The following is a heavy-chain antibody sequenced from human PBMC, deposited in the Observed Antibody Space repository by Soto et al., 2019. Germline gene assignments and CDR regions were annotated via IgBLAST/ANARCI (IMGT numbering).Heavy chain of an antibody. CDR3: AHRPRGFSYYFDY. V-gene: IGHV2-5*02. D-gene: IGHD3-10*01. Sequence: QITLKESGPPLVKPTQTLTLTCTFSGFSLTTRGVGVGWIRQPPGKALEWLALIYWDDDEGYSPSLKSRLTIPKDTSKDQAVLTMTNIDPVDTATYYCAHRPRGFSYYFDYWGQGTLVTVSS. J-gene: IGHJ4*02. CDR1: GFSLTTRGVG. CDR2: IYWDDDE.